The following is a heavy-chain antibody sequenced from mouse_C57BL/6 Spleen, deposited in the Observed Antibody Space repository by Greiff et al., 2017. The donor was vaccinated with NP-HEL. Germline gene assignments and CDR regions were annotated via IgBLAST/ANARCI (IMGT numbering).Heavy chain of an antibody. CDR2: IDPSDSET. Sequence: QVQLQQSGAELVRPGSSVKLSCKASGYTFTSYWMHWVKQRPIQGLEWIGNIDPSDSETHYNQKFKDKATLTVDKSSSTAYMQLSSLTSEDSAVYYCARFGGSSYYAMDYWGQGTSVTVSS. J-gene: IGHJ4*01. V-gene: IGHV1-52*01. CDR3: ARFGGSSYYAMDY. D-gene: IGHD1-1*01. CDR1: GYTFTSYW.